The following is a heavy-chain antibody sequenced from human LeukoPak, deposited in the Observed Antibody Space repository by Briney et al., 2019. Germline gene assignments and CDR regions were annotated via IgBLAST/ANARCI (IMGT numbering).Heavy chain of an antibody. CDR2: IIPIFGTA. CDR1: GGTFSSYA. J-gene: IGHJ4*02. CDR3: ARAQTYYDYVWVSYRYTYFDY. V-gene: IGHV1-69*01. D-gene: IGHD3-16*02. Sequence: SVKVSCKASGGTFSSYAISWVRQAPGQGLEWMGGIIPIFGTANYAQKFQGRVTITADESTRTAYMELSSLRSEHTAVYYCARAQTYYDYVWVSYRYTYFDYWGQGTLVTVSS.